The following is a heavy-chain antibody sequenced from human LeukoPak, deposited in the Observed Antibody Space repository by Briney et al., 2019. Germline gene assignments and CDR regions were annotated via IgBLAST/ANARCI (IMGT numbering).Heavy chain of an antibody. CDR2: ISTSRSYI. Sequence: GGSLRLSCAASGFNFSSYSMDWVRQAPGKGLEWVSSISTSRSYIYYADSVKGRFTISRHNAKNSLYLHRNSLRAEDTAVYYCARDGLLSSSWPAFFDFWGQGTLVTVSS. CDR3: ARDGLLSSSWPAFFDF. V-gene: IGHV3-21*01. J-gene: IGHJ4*02. D-gene: IGHD6-13*01. CDR1: GFNFSSYS.